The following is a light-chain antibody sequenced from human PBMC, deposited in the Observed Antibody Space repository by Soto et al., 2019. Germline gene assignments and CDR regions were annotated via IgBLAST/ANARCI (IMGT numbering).Light chain of an antibody. V-gene: IGKV3-15*01. J-gene: IGKJ4*01. CDR2: GAS. CDR3: QSRSSWPPVLT. CDR1: QSVNSN. Sequence: ETVMTQSPATLSVSPGERATLSCRASQSVNSNLAWYQQKLGQAPRVLIFGASTRATGIPARFSGSGSGTEFSLTINSLQSEDFAVYYCQSRSSWPPVLTFGGGTKVEIK.